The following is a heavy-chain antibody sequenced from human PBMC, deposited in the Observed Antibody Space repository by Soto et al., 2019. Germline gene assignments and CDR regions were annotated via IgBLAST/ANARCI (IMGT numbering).Heavy chain of an antibody. CDR2: IYYSGST. J-gene: IGHJ6*03. V-gene: IGHV4-39*01. D-gene: IGHD3-16*02. CDR1: GGSISSSSYY. CDR3: LSGYRYMDV. Sequence: SETLSLTCTVSGGSISSSSYYWGWIRQPPGKGLEWIGSIYYSGSTYHNPSLKSRVTISVDTSKNQFSLKLSSVTAADTAVYYCLSGYRYMDVWGKGTTVTVSS.